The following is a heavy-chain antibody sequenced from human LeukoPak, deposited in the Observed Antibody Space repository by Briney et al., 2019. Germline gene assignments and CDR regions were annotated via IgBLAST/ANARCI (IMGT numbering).Heavy chain of an antibody. CDR2: IFHSGSP. CDR1: GGSISSNIW. CDR3: ARRTTFPVVGMDV. J-gene: IGHJ6*02. D-gene: IGHD1-7*01. Sequence: SSQTLSLTCAVSGGSISSNIWWTWARQPPGKGLEWIGEIFHSGSPNYTPSLKSRVTISVDKSKNQFSLKLSSVTAADTAVYYCARRTTFPVVGMDVWGQGTTVTVSS. V-gene: IGHV4-4*02.